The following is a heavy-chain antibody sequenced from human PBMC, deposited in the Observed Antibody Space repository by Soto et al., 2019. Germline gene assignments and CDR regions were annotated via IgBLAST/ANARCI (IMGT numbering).Heavy chain of an antibody. V-gene: IGHV3-53*01. J-gene: IGHJ5*02. CDR2: HYSGGST. CDR1: GFSVSSNY. CDR3: ARHRHPRGAVGATSPLDP. Sequence: LRLSCAISGFSVSSNYLSGVRQPPGKGLELVSVHYSGGSTYYADSVQGRFTISRDKSNNTLYLQMRRVRAEVTADYFCARHRHPRGAVGATSPLDPWGQGTQVTVSS. D-gene: IGHD1-26*01.